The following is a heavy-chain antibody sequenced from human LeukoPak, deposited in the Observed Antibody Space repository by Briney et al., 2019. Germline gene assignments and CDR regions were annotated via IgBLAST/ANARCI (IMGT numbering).Heavy chain of an antibody. Sequence: GGSLRLSCAASGFTFSSYATHWVRQAPGKGLEWVAVISYDGSNKYYADSVKGRFTISRDNSKNTLYLQMNSLRAEDTAVYYCARQLGYCSSTSCYENGMDVWGQGTTVTVSS. CDR2: ISYDGSNK. J-gene: IGHJ6*02. D-gene: IGHD2-2*01. CDR3: ARQLGYCSSTSCYENGMDV. CDR1: GFTFSSYA. V-gene: IGHV3-30-3*01.